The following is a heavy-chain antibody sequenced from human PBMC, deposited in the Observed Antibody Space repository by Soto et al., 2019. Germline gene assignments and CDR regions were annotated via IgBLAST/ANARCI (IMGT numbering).Heavy chain of an antibody. CDR3: ARVVSSWLQIDS. V-gene: IGHV4-59*01. D-gene: IGHD6-13*01. CDR1: GGSISSFY. CDR2: IDYSGFT. J-gene: IGHJ4*02. Sequence: QVQLQESGPGQVKPSETLSLTCTVSGGSISSFYWSWIRQPPGKGLEWIRYIDYSGFTNYNPSLKSRGSISIDTSKKQFSLKLTSVTAADTAVYYCARVVSSWLQIDSWGQGALVTVSS.